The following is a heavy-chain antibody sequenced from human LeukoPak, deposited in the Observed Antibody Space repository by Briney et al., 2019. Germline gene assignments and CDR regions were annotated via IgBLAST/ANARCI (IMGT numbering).Heavy chain of an antibody. V-gene: IGHV5-51*01. CDR1: GYSFTSYW. CDR2: IYPGDSDT. D-gene: IGHD3-22*01. J-gene: IGHJ4*02. Sequence: HGESLKISCKGSGYSFTSYWIGWVRQMPGKGLEWMGIIYPGDSDTRYSPSFQAQVTISADKSISTAYLQWSSLKASDTAMYYCARPLRHYYDGSGYYYFDYWGQGSLVTVSS. CDR3: ARPLRHYYDGSGYYYFDY.